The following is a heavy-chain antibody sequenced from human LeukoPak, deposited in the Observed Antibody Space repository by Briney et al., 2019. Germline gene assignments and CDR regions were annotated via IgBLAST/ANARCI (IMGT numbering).Heavy chain of an antibody. J-gene: IGHJ5*02. CDR3: ARAKALGYRSGGSCYPRGFDP. D-gene: IGHD2-15*01. CDR2: INHSGST. CDR1: GGSFSGYY. V-gene: IGHV4-34*01. Sequence: PSETLSLTCAVYGGSFSGYYWSWIRQPPGKGLEWIGEINHSGSTNYNPSLKSRVTISVDTSKNQFSLKLSSVTAADTAVYYCARAKALGYRSGGSCYPRGFDPWGQGTLVTVSS.